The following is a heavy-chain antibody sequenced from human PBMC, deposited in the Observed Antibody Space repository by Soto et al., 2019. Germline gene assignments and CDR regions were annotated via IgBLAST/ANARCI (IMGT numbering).Heavy chain of an antibody. CDR2: IYYSGST. Sequence: LSLYCTFSGSXDSSGSYYWSWIRQPPGKGLEWIGYIYYSGSTNYNPSLKSRVTISVDTSKNQFSLKLSSVTAADKAVYYCARWGAAGYLFDYWGQGTLVTVSS. J-gene: IGHJ4*02. CDR1: GSXDSSGSYY. D-gene: IGHD3-16*01. CDR3: ARWGAAGYLFDY. V-gene: IGHV4-61*01.